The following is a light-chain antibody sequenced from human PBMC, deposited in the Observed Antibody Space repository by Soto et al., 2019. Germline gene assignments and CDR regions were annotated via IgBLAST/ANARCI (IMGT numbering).Light chain of an antibody. J-gene: IGKJ5*01. CDR3: QQYNNWPFS. CDR2: GVS. CDR1: QGVTTN. V-gene: IGKV3-15*01. Sequence: EILMTQSPATLSVSPGERVTLSCRAGQGVTTNFAWYQQKSGQSPRLLIYGVSSRATGVPSRFSGTGSETDFTLTISGLQSEDSAIYFCQQYNNWPFSFGPGTRLEIK.